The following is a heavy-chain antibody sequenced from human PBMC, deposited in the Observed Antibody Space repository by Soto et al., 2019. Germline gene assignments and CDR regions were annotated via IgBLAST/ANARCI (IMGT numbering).Heavy chain of an antibody. Sequence: GGSLRLSCAASGFTFSSYSMNWVRQAPGKGLEWVSYISSSSSTIYYADSVKGRFTISRDNAKNSLYLQMNSLRAEDTAVFYCSRIDIVVVPAATGNYDYYYMDVWGKGTTVPVSS. J-gene: IGHJ6*03. CDR1: GFTFSSYS. V-gene: IGHV3-48*01. D-gene: IGHD2-2*01. CDR3: SRIDIVVVPAATGNYDYYYMDV. CDR2: ISSSSSTI.